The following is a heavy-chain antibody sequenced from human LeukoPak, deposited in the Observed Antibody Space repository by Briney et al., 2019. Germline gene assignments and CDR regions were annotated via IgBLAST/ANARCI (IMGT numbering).Heavy chain of an antibody. CDR1: GFTFSDYW. J-gene: IGHJ4*02. CDR3: APYLYWWSDLGY. CDR2: IKPDGSEK. Sequence: QPGGSLRLSCAASGFTFSDYWMTWVRQAPGKGLEWVANIKPDGSEKYYVDSVKGRFTISRDNAKNSLYLQMNSLRVEDTAVYYCAPYLYWWSDLGYWGQGTLVTVSS. D-gene: IGHD2-8*02. V-gene: IGHV3-7*01.